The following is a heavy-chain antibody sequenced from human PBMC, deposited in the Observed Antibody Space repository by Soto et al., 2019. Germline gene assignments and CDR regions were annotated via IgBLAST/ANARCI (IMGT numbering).Heavy chain of an antibody. CDR3: AKEGEYSSGWDNFDY. D-gene: IGHD6-19*01. CDR2: ISGSGGST. Sequence: GSLRLFCAASGFTFSSYAMSWVRQAPGKGLEWVSAISGSGGSTYYADSVKGRFTISRDNSKNTLYLQMNSLRAEDTAVYYCAKEGEYSSGWDNFDYWGQGTLVTVSS. CDR1: GFTFSSYA. V-gene: IGHV3-23*01. J-gene: IGHJ4*02.